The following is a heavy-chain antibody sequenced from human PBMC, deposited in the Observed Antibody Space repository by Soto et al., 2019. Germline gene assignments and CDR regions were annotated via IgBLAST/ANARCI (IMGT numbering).Heavy chain of an antibody. CDR2: FYSGGST. CDR1: GFTVSSNY. D-gene: IGHD1-20*01. J-gene: IGHJ4*02. CDR3: TGEGGIGYFDY. V-gene: IGHV3-66*01. Sequence: GGSLRLSCAASGFTVSSNYMSWVRQAPGKGLEWVSVFYSGGSTYYADSVKGRFTISRDNSKNTLYLQMNSLRAEDTSVYYCTGEGGIGYFDYWGQGTLVTVSS.